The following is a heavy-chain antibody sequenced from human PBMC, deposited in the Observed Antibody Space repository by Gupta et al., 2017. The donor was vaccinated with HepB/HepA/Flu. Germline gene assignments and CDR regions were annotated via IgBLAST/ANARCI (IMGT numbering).Heavy chain of an antibody. CDR3: ARESSVSNNIDY. CDR2: ISSRSSYI. D-gene: IGHD2/OR15-2a*01. Sequence: APGKGLEWVSSISSRSSYIYYADSVKGRFTISRDNAYNSLYLQLNSLRADDTAVYYCARESSVSNNIDYRGQGTLVTVSS. V-gene: IGHV3-21*01. J-gene: IGHJ4*02.